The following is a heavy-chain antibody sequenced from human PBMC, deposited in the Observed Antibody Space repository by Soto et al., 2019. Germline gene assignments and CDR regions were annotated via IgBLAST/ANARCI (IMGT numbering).Heavy chain of an antibody. CDR3: AKRLSAAGIYGDYNFDY. CDR2: ISGSGGST. D-gene: IGHD4-17*01. Sequence: EVQLLESGGGLVQPGGSLRVSCAASGFTFSSYAMSWVRQAPGKGLEWVSTISGSGGSTYYANSVKGRFTLSRDNSQNTLYLQMNSLRVDDTAIYYCAKRLSAAGIYGDYNFDYWGQGTLVTVSS. CDR1: GFTFSSYA. V-gene: IGHV3-23*01. J-gene: IGHJ4*02.